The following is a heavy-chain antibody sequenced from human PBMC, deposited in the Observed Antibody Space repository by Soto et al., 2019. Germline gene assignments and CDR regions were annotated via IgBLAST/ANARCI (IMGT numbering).Heavy chain of an antibody. J-gene: IGHJ4*02. CDR2: ISAYNGNT. CDR1: GYTITSNG. CDR3: AREGVSSGWYYFDY. D-gene: IGHD6-19*01. V-gene: IGHV1-18*01. Sequence: GASVKLSCKDSGYTITSNGISWVRQAPGQGLEWMGWISAYNGNTNYAQKLQGRVTMTTDTSTSTAYMELRSLRSDDTAVYYCAREGVSSGWYYFDYWGQGTLVTVSS.